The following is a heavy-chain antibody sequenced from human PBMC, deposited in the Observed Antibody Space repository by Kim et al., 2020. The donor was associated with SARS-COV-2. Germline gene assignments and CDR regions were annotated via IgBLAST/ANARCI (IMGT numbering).Heavy chain of an antibody. CDR2: VSHDGSHQ. CDR1: GFTFSDHS. V-gene: IGHV3-30*09. Sequence: GGSLRLFCAASGFTFSDHSMHWIRQTPGKGLAWVAFVSHDGSHQYYADSVKGRFAASRDNSNNTLYLQMKSLRPDDTATYYCARGGGDPRSYYFDLWGQG. CDR3: ARGGGDPRSYYFDL. J-gene: IGHJ4*02. D-gene: IGHD2-21*02.